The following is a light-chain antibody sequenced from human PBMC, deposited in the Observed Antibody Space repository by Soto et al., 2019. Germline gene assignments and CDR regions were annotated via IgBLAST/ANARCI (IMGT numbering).Light chain of an antibody. Sequence: QSVLTQPPSVSGAPGQRVTISCTGSSSNIGAGYDVHWYQQLPGTAPKLLICGNSNRPSGVPDRFSGSKSGTSASLAITGLQAVYEADYSCQSSASSLGGVVFGGGTKLTVL. CDR2: GNS. CDR1: SSNIGAGYD. V-gene: IGLV1-40*01. CDR3: QSSASSLGGVV. J-gene: IGLJ2*01.